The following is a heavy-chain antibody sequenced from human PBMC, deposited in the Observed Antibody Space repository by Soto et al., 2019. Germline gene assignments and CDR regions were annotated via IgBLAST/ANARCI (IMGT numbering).Heavy chain of an antibody. J-gene: IGHJ4*02. V-gene: IGHV3-64*01. Sequence: EVQLVESGGGLVQPGGSLRLSCAASGFTFSTYAIHWVRQAPGKGLEYVSAISSDGHSTYYANSVKGRFTISRDNSKNTLYLQMGSLRAEDTAVYYCAGDSSYGFDYWGQGTLVTVSS. CDR3: AGDSSYGFDY. CDR2: ISSDGHST. CDR1: GFTFSTYA. D-gene: IGHD5-18*01.